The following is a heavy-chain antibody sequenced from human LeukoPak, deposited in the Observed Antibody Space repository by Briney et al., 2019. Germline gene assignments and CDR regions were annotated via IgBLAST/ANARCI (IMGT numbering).Heavy chain of an antibody. V-gene: IGHV3-66*01. CDR2: LYSGGTT. Sequence: PGGSLRLSCAASGLTVRGDYMSWVRQAPGKGLEWVSILYSGGTTYYADSVKGRFTISRDNSKNTLYLQMDSLSAEDTAVYFCARARGYSYGFDYWGQGTLVTVTS. CDR1: GLTVRGDY. CDR3: ARARGYSYGFDY. J-gene: IGHJ4*02. D-gene: IGHD5-18*01.